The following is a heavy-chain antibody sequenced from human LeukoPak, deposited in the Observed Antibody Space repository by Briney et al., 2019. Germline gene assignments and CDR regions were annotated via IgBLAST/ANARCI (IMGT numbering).Heavy chain of an antibody. CDR3: ARGSYYDYFDY. D-gene: IGHD1-26*01. CDR2: IRFDGGNK. V-gene: IGHV3-30*02. CDR1: GFIFSNFG. J-gene: IGHJ4*02. Sequence: GGSLRLSCAASGFIFSNFGMHWVRQAPGKGLEWVAFIRFDGGNKYCADSAKGRFTISRDNSKNTLYLQMNSLTAEDTSVYYCARGSYYDYFDYWGQGTLVTLSS.